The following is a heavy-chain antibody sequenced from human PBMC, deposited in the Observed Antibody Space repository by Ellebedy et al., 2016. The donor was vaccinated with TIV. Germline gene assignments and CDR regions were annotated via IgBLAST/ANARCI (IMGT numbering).Heavy chain of an antibody. CDR3: AIERTMVRGYGMDV. CDR1: GGSFSGYY. CDR2: INHSGST. J-gene: IGHJ6*02. Sequence: MPSETLSLTCAVYGGSFSGYYWSWIRQPPGKGLEWIGEINHSGSTNYNPSLKSRVTISVDTSKNQFSLKLSSVTAADTAVYYCAIERTMVRGYGMDVWGQGTTVTVSS. D-gene: IGHD3-10*01. V-gene: IGHV4-34*01.